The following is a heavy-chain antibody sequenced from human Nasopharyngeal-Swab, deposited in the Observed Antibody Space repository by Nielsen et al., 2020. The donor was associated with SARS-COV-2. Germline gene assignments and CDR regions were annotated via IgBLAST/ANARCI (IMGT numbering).Heavy chain of an antibody. CDR1: GLTFSNAW. V-gene: IGHV3-15*01. CDR3: TTALNPLYYYDSSGYYSPGAEYFQH. CDR2: IKSKTDGGTT. Sequence: GESLKISCAASGLTFSNAWMSWVRQAPGKGLEWVGRIKSKTDGGTTDYAAPVKGRFTISRDDSKNTLYLQMNSLKTEDTAVYYCTTALNPLYYYDSSGYYSPGAEYFQHWGQGTLVTVSS. D-gene: IGHD3-22*01. J-gene: IGHJ1*01.